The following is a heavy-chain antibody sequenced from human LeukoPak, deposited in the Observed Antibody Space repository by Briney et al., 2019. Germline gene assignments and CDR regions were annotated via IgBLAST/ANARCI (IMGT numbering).Heavy chain of an antibody. CDR3: AKDEDYSNPYYFDY. CDR1: GFTFSSFG. V-gene: IGHV3-23*01. D-gene: IGHD4-11*01. Sequence: GGSLRLSCAASGFTFSSFGMNWVRQAPGKGLEWVSAISGSGGSTYYADSVKGRFTISRDNSKNTLYLQMNSLRAEDTAVYYCAKDEDYSNPYYFDYWGQGTLVTVSS. CDR2: ISGSGGST. J-gene: IGHJ4*02.